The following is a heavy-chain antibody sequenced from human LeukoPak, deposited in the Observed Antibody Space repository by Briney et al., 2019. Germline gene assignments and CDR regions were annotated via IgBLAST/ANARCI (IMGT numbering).Heavy chain of an antibody. Sequence: SVKVSCKASGYTFTSYYMHWVRQAPGQGLEWMGGIIPIFGTANYAQKFQGRVTITADESTSTAYMELSSLRSEDTAVYYCARVPGKGDSWYSWGQGTLVTVSS. CDR2: IIPIFGTA. J-gene: IGHJ4*02. CDR3: ARVPGKGDSWYS. V-gene: IGHV1-69*13. D-gene: IGHD6-13*01. CDR1: GYTFTSYY.